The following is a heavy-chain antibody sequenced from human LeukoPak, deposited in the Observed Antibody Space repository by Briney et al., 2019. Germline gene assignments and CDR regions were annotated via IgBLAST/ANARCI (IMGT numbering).Heavy chain of an antibody. D-gene: IGHD4-17*01. CDR3: ARDDYGIFDY. CDR2: IYHSGST. CDR1: GGSFSGYY. J-gene: IGHJ4*02. Sequence: PSETLSLTCAVYGGSFSGYYWSWIRQPPGKGLEWIGSIYHSGSTYYNPSLKSRVTISVDTSKNQFSLKLSSVTAADTAVYYCARDDYGIFDYWGQGTLVAVSS. V-gene: IGHV4-34*01.